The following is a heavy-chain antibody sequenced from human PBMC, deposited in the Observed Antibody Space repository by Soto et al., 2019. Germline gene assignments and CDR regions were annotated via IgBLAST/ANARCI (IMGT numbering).Heavy chain of an antibody. CDR1: GGTFSRYA. D-gene: IGHD3-22*01. V-gene: IGHV1-69*13. CDR2: IIPMFGKA. Sequence: WASVKVSCKASGGTFSRYAISWVRQAPGQGLEWMGGIIPMFGKANYAQKFQGRVTITADESTSTGYMELRSLTSEDTAVYYCARDGSPYDSSGYYYLYWGQGTLVTVSS. CDR3: ARDGSPYDSSGYYYLY. J-gene: IGHJ4*02.